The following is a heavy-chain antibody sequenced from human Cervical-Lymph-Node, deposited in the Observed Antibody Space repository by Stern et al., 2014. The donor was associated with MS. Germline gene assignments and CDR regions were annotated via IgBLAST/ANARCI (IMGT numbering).Heavy chain of an antibody. CDR1: GDTLSHHD. D-gene: IGHD3-10*02. J-gene: IGHJ2*01. V-gene: IGHV1-46*03. CDR2: INTSEGTT. Sequence: QMQLVQSGAEVKKPGASVTVSCKASGDTLSHHDLHWVRQTPGQGLEWMGTINTSEGTTTYARKFSDRVNMTRDTSTTTVYMSMTSLRFEDSAAYYCVREDDFCSGRGYFEVWGRGTLVSVSS. CDR3: VREDDFCSGRGYFEV.